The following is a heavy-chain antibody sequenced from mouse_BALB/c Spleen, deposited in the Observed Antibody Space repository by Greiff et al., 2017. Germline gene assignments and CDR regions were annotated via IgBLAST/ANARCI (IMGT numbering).Heavy chain of an antibody. CDR2: ISSGSSTI. CDR3: AREVYYGISYDY. D-gene: IGHD1-1*01. Sequence: EVMLVESGGGLVQPGGSRKLSCAASGFTFSSFGMHWVRQAPEKGLEWVAYISSGSSTIYYADTVKGRFTISRDNPKNTLFLQMTSLRSEDTAMYYCAREVYYGISYDYWGQGTTLTVSS. J-gene: IGHJ2*01. CDR1: GFTFSSFG. V-gene: IGHV5-17*02.